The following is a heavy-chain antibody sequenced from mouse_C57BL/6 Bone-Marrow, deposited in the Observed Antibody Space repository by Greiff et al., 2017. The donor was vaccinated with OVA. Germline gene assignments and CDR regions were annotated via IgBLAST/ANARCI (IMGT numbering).Heavy chain of an antibody. V-gene: IGHV1-19*01. CDR2: INPYNGGS. Sequence: VQLQQSGPVLVKPRASVKMSCKASGYTFTDYYMNWVKQSHGKSLEWIGVINPYNGGSSSNQKFKGKATLTVDKSPSTAYMELKSLTSEDCAVEYCARYDYPAWFADWGQGTLVTVSA. CDR1: GYTFTDYY. J-gene: IGHJ3*01. CDR3: ARYDYPAWFAD. D-gene: IGHD2-4*01.